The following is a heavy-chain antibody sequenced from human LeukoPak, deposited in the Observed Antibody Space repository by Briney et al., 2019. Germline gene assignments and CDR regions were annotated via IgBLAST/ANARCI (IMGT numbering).Heavy chain of an antibody. V-gene: IGHV4-4*07. D-gene: IGHD3-22*01. CDR3: ARSGSYSSGYDGDY. J-gene: IGHJ4*02. Sequence: SETLSLTCTVSGGSISSYYWSWIRQPAGKGLEWIGRIYTSGSTNYNPSLKSRDTMSVDTSKNQFSLKLSSVTAADTAVYYCARSGSYSSGYDGDYWGQGTLVTVSS. CDR1: GGSISSYY. CDR2: IYTSGST.